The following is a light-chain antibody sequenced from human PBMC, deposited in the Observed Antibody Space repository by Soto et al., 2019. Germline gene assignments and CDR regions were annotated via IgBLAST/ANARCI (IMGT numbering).Light chain of an antibody. CDR2: LAS. Sequence: DIQMTQSPSSLSASVGDRVTITCQASQDIKNYLNWYQQKPGKAPKLLMYLASTLETGVPSRFSGGGSGTHITFTISNLQPEDIATYYCQQFDDPPRTFGGGTKVDIK. J-gene: IGKJ4*01. CDR3: QQFDDPPRT. CDR1: QDIKNY. V-gene: IGKV1-33*01.